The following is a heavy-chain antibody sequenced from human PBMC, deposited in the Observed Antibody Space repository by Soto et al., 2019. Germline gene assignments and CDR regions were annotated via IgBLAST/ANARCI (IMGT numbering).Heavy chain of an antibody. CDR3: AGDPPRVGEGRKDY. CDR1: GYTFTSYG. V-gene: IGHV1-18*01. J-gene: IGHJ4*02. CDR2: ISAYNGNT. Sequence: QVQLVQSGAEVKKPGASVKVSCKASGYTFTSYGISWVRQAPGQGLEWMGWISAYNGNTNYAQKLQGRVTMTTDTTPSTGQMGVESLRTGDKGVYYWAGDPPRVGEGRKDYWGQGTLVTVSS. D-gene: IGHD3-10*01.